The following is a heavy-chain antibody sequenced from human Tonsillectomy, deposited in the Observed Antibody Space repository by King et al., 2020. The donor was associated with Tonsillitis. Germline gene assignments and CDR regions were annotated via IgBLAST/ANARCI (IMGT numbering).Heavy chain of an antibody. CDR2: IIPICGTA. J-gene: IGHJ2*01. D-gene: IGHD4-17*01. Sequence: VQLVESGAEVKKPGSSVKVSCKASGVTFSSYAISWVRQAPGQGLEWMGGIIPICGTANYAQTFQGRVTITADESTSTVYMELSSLRAEDTAVYYCARRTTVTTEWYFDLWGRGTLVTVSS. CDR3: ARRTTVTTEWYFDL. CDR1: GVTFSSYA. V-gene: IGHV1-69*01.